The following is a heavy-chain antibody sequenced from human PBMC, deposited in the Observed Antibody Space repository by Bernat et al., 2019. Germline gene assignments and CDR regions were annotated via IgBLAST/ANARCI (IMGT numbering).Heavy chain of an antibody. Sequence: EVQLLESGGGLVQPGGSLRLSCAASGFTFSSHAMSWVRQAPGRGLEWVSAISGRGENTYYADSVKGGFTISRDNSKNMLYLQVSSLRAEDTAVYYCAIRAGSNNGWFDSWGQGTLVTVSS. D-gene: IGHD1-14*01. CDR3: AIRAGSNNGWFDS. V-gene: IGHV3-23*01. CDR1: GFTFSSHA. J-gene: IGHJ5*01. CDR2: ISGRGENT.